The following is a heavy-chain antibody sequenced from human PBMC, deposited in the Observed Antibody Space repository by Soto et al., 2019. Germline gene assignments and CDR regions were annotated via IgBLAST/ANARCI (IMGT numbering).Heavy chain of an antibody. CDR3: AAEFDADYGMDV. J-gene: IGHJ6*02. CDR1: GFTFTSSA. V-gene: IGHV1-58*01. D-gene: IGHD3-9*01. CDR2: IVVGSGNT. Sequence: SVKVSCKASGFTFTSSAVQWVRQARGQRLEWIGWIVVGSGNTNYAQKFQERVTITRDMSTSTAYMELSSLRSEDTAVYYCAAEFDADYGMDVWGQGTTVTVSS.